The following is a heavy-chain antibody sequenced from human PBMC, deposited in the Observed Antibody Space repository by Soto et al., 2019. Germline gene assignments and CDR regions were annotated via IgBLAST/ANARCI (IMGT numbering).Heavy chain of an antibody. J-gene: IGHJ4*02. V-gene: IGHV3-23*01. CDR3: AGLGCSGGSCYSFGSY. CDR1: GXTFSSYS. D-gene: IGHD2-15*01. Sequence: GSLRLSCAASGXTFSSYSMSWVRQAPGKGLEWVSAIIGSGGSTYYADSVKGRFTISRDNSKNTLYLQMNSLIAEDTAVYYCAGLGCSGGSCYSFGSYWGQGTLVTVSS. CDR2: IIGSGGST.